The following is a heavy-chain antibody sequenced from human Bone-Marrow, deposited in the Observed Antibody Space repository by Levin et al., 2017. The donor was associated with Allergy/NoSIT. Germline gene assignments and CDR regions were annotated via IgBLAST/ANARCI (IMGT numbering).Heavy chain of an antibody. CDR2: ISSSGSTI. Sequence: GGSLRLSFAASGFTFSSYEMNWVRQAPGKGLEWVSYISSSGSTIYYADSVKGRFTISRDNAKNSLYLQMNSLRAEDTAVYYCARDLEPYGGSYYDSSGYYWGYAFDIWGQGTMVTVSS. CDR3: ARDLEPYGGSYYDSSGYYWGYAFDI. V-gene: IGHV3-48*03. CDR1: GFTFSSYE. D-gene: IGHD3-22*01. J-gene: IGHJ3*02.